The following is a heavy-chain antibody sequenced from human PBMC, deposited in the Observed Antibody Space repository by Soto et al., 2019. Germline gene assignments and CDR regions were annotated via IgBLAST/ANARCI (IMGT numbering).Heavy chain of an antibody. Sequence: ASVKVSCKASGYAFSNNDISWVRQSTGQGLEWMGWMNPNSGNGGYAQKFQGRVTMTRDTSTSTAYMELSSLASDDTAIYYCARMETSGTLNWFDPWGQGTLVTVSS. J-gene: IGHJ5*02. D-gene: IGHD1-1*01. V-gene: IGHV1-8*01. CDR2: MNPNSGNG. CDR1: GYAFSNND. CDR3: ARMETSGTLNWFDP.